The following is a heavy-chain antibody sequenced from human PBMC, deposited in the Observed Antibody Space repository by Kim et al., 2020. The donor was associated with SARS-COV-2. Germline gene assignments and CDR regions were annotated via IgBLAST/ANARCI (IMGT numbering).Heavy chain of an antibody. D-gene: IGHD3-22*01. V-gene: IGHV3-23*01. Sequence: ADSGKGRFNDSRDNADNTLYLQMNSLRAEDTALYYCAKDHESSGWPTFDYWGQGTLVTVSS. J-gene: IGHJ4*02. CDR3: AKDHESSGWPTFDY.